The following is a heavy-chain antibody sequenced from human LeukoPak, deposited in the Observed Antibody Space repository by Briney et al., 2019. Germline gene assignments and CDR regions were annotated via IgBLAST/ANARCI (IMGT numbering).Heavy chain of an antibody. Sequence: SETLSLTCSVSGGSISTYYWSWIRQPPGKGLEWIGYIYYSGSTNYNPSLKSRLTISVDTSKNQFSLKLSSVTAADTAVYYCARVGDYEGSPIDYWGQGTLVTVSS. CDR2: IYYSGST. D-gene: IGHD4-17*01. CDR1: GGSISTYY. CDR3: ARVGDYEGSPIDY. V-gene: IGHV4-59*01. J-gene: IGHJ4*02.